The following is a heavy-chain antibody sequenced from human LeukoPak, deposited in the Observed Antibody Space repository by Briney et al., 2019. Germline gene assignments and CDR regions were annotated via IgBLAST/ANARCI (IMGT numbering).Heavy chain of an antibody. Sequence: ASVKVSCKASGYTFTGYYMHWVRQAPGQGLEWMGWINPNSGGTNYAQKFQGRVTMTRDTSISTAYMELSRLRSDDTAVYYCARPDCGGDCFKFDPWGQGTLVTVSS. CDR2: INPNSGGT. V-gene: IGHV1-2*02. CDR1: GYTFTGYY. CDR3: ARPDCGGDCFKFDP. D-gene: IGHD2-21*02. J-gene: IGHJ5*02.